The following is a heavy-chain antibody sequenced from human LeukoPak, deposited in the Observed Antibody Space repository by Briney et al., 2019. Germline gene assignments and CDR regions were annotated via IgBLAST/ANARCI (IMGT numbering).Heavy chain of an antibody. CDR2: IYYSGST. V-gene: IGHV4-39*01. CDR3: ARPGGDSDY. D-gene: IGHD1-26*01. Sequence: SETLSLTCTVSGGSISSSSYYWGWIRQPPGKGLEWIGSIYYSGSTYYNPSLKSRVTISVDTAKNQFSLKMSSVTAADTAVYYCARPGGDSDYWRQGPLVTVSS. J-gene: IGHJ4*02. CDR1: GGSISSSSYY.